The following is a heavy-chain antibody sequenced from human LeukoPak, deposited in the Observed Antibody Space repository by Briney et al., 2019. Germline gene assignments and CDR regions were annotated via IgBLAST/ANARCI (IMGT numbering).Heavy chain of an antibody. V-gene: IGHV3-23*01. D-gene: IGHD6-6*01. CDR1: GFTFSSYA. CDR3: ASEYSSTSVHYYYYMDV. Sequence: GGSLRLSCAASGFTFSSYAMSWVRQAPGKGLEWVSAIGGSGGSTYYADSVKGRFTISRDNPKNSLYLQMNSLRAEDTAVYYCASEYSSTSVHYYYYMDVWGKGTTVTVSS. J-gene: IGHJ6*03. CDR2: IGGSGGST.